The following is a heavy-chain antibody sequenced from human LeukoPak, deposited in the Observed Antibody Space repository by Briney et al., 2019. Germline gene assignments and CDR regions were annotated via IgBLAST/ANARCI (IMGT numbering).Heavy chain of an antibody. CDR3: ARGVGYCSGGSCYSVGGFDP. J-gene: IGHJ5*02. Sequence: PSETLSLTCTVSGVSISSGDYFWTWIRQHPGKGLEWIGFIYYSGSTYYNPSLKSRLTISVDTSKREFSRKLSSVTAADTAVYYCARGVGYCSGGSCYSVGGFDPWGQGILVTVSS. D-gene: IGHD2-15*01. V-gene: IGHV4-31*03. CDR2: IYYSGST. CDR1: GVSISSGDYF.